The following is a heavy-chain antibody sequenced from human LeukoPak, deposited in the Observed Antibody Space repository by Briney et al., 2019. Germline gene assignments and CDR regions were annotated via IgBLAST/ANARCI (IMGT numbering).Heavy chain of an antibody. CDR1: GFTVSSNY. Sequence: GGSLRLSCAASGFTVSSNYMSWVRQAPGKGLEWVSVIYSGGSTYYADSVKGRFTISRDNSKNTLYLQMYSLGAEDTAVYYCAKDRSKGSYGDEFDYWGQGTLVTVSS. D-gene: IGHD1-26*01. V-gene: IGHV3-53*05. J-gene: IGHJ4*02. CDR2: IYSGGST. CDR3: AKDRSKGSYGDEFDY.